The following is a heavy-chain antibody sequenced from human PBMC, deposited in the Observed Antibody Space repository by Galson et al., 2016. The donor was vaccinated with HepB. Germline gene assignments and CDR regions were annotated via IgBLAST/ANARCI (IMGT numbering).Heavy chain of an antibody. CDR1: GGSLSTRNW. CDR3: AREWGGAGRYDS. D-gene: IGHD3-16*01. Sequence: LSLTCAVSGGSLSTRNWWSWVRQSPGKGLEWIGEIYPSGRTNYSPSLRSRVTILVGKSKNQFSLTLSSVTAADTAVYYCAREWGGAGRYDSWGPGSLVTVSS. V-gene: IGHV4-4*02. CDR2: IYPSGRT. J-gene: IGHJ5*01.